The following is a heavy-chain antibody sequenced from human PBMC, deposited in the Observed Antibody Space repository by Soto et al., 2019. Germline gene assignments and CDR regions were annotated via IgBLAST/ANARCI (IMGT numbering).Heavy chain of an antibody. CDR3: AREIVVTTRYYYDSSGYPNYGMDV. V-gene: IGHV1-18*01. D-gene: IGHD3-22*01. CDR2: ISAYNGNT. Sequence: ASVKVSCKASGYTFTSYGISWVRQAPGQGLEWMGWISAYNGNTNYAQKLQGRVTMTTDTSTSTAYMELRSLRSDDTAVYYCAREIVVTTRYYYDSSGYPNYGMDVWGQGPHVTVS. CDR1: GYTFTSYG. J-gene: IGHJ6*02.